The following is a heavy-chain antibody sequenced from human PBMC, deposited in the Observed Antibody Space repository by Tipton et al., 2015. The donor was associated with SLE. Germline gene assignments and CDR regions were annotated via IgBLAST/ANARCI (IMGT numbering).Heavy chain of an antibody. J-gene: IGHJ6*03. CDR1: GFTFDDYA. CDR2: ISWNSGSI. Sequence: SLRLSCAASGFTFDDYAMHWVRQAPGKGLEWASGISWNSGSIGYADSVKGRFTISRDNAKNSLYLQMNSLRAEDTALYYCAKDHRFLEWPIPGYMDVWGKGTTVTVSS. V-gene: IGHV3-9*01. CDR3: AKDHRFLEWPIPGYMDV. D-gene: IGHD3-3*01.